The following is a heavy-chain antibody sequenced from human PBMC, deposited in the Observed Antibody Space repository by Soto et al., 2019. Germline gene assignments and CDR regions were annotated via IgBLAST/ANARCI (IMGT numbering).Heavy chain of an antibody. V-gene: IGHV4-59*01. Sequence: SETLSLTCTVSGGSISSYYWSWIRQPPGKGLEWIGYIYYSGSTNYNPSLKSRVTISVDTSKNQFSLKVSSVTAADTAVYYCARGGSSPYYYGMDVWGQGTTVTVSS. J-gene: IGHJ6*02. CDR1: GGSISSYY. CDR2: IYYSGST. D-gene: IGHD3-10*01. CDR3: ARGGSSPYYYGMDV.